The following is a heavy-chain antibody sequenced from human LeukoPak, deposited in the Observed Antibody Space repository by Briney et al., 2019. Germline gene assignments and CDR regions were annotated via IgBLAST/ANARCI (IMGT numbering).Heavy chain of an antibody. V-gene: IGHV4-59*01. Sequence: SETLSLTCTVSGGSISSYYWSWIRQPPGKGLEWIGYIYYSGSTNYNPSLKSRVTISVDTSKNQFSLNLSSVTAADTAVYYCARVATGDPYYYYGMDVWGQGTTVTVSS. CDR3: ARVATGDPYYYYGMDV. CDR2: IYYSGST. J-gene: IGHJ6*02. CDR1: GGSISSYY. D-gene: IGHD7-27*01.